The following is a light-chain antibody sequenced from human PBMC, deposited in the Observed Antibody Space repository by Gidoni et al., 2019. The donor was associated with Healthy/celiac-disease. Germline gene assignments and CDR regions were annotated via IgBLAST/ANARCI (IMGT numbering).Light chain of an antibody. CDR3: QQSYSTPGT. Sequence: IQMTQSPSSLSASVGDRVTITCRASQSISSYLNWYKQKPGKAPKLLIYAASSLQSGVPSRFSGSGSGTDFTLTISSLQPEDFATYYCQQSYSTPGTFXXXTKVEIK. J-gene: IGKJ1*01. CDR2: AAS. V-gene: IGKV1-39*01. CDR1: QSISSY.